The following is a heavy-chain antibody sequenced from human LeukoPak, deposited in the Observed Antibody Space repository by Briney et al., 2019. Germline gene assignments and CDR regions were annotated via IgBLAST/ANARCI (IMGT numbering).Heavy chain of an antibody. CDR2: ISYDGRNK. CDR1: GFTFSNYG. CDR3: AREGFTSSWLYYYYYMDV. J-gene: IGHJ6*03. V-gene: IGHV3-30*04. Sequence: PGRSLRLSCAASGFTFSNYGIHWVRQAPGKGLEWVAVISYDGRNKYYADSVRGRFTISRDNSKNGLFLQMNSLRPEDTAIYYCAREGFTSSWLYYYYYMDVWGKGTTVTISS. D-gene: IGHD2-2*01.